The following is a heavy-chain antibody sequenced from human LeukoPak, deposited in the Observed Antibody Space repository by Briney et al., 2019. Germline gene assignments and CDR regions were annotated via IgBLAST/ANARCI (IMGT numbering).Heavy chain of an antibody. V-gene: IGHV3-48*02. Sequence: PGGSLRLSCGASGFAFRTYSMSWVRQAPGKGLEWVSYISSSSGSKHYADSVRGRFAISRDNAKNSLYLQMNSLRDEDTAVYCCARGRQWRGFDYWGQGALVTVSS. CDR3: ARGRQWRGFDY. D-gene: IGHD6-19*01. CDR2: ISSSSGSK. J-gene: IGHJ4*02. CDR1: GFAFRTYS.